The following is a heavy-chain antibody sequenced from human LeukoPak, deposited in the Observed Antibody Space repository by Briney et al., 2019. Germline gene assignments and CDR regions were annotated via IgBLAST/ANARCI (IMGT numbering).Heavy chain of an antibody. CDR3: ARVRRYGYIQLDY. CDR2: IYYSGST. D-gene: IGHD5-24*01. Sequence: SQTLSLTCTVSGGSISSGGYYWSWIRQHPGKGLEWIGYIYYSGSTYYNPSLKSRVTISVDTSKNQFSLKLSSVTAADTAVYYCARVRRYGYIQLDYWGQGTLVTVSS. V-gene: IGHV4-31*03. J-gene: IGHJ4*02. CDR1: GGSISSGGYY.